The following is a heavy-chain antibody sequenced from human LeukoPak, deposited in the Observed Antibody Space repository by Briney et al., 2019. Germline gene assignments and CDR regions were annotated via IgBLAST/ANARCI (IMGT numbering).Heavy chain of an antibody. J-gene: IGHJ6*04. V-gene: IGHV3-48*03. D-gene: IGHD3-10*02. CDR2: LSRSGDSP. Sequence: GGSLRLSCAASGFTFSSYEMNWVRQAPGKGLEWVSTLSRSGDSPYYADSVKGRFTISRDNAKNSLYLQMNSLRAEDTAVYYCAELGITMIGGVWGKGTTVTISS. CDR1: GFTFSSYE. CDR3: AELGITMIGGV.